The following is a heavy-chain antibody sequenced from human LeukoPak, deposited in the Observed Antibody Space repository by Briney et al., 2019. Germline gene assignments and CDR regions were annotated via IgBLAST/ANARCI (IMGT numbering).Heavy chain of an antibody. V-gene: IGHV4-39*01. D-gene: IGHD6-19*01. J-gene: IGHJ6*03. CDR2: IYYSGST. CDR3: ARGSGWHYYYYYMDV. Sequence: PSETLSLTCTVSGGSISSSSYYWGWIRQPPGKGLEWIGSIYYSGSTYYNPSLKSRVTISVDTSKNQFSLKLSSVTAADTAVYYCARGSGWHYYYYYMDVWGKGTTVTVSS. CDR1: GGSISSSSYY.